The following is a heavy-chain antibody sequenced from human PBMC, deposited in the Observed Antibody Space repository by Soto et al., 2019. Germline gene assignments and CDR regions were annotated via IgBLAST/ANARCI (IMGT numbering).Heavy chain of an antibody. V-gene: IGHV4-4*07. Sequence: PWETLSLTCTVSGDSMSSYYWSWIRQPAGKGLEWIGRVYTSGSTNYNPSLKSRVTMSVDTSKNQFSLKLRSVTSADTAVYYCARAPPSRNYFDYWGQGTLVTVSS. CDR3: ARAPPSRNYFDY. CDR1: GDSMSSYY. J-gene: IGHJ4*02. CDR2: VYTSGST.